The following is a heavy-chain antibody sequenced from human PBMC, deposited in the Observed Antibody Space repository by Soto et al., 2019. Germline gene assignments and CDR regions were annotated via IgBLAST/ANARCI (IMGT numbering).Heavy chain of an antibody. Sequence: QVQLVESGGGVVQPGRSLILSCAASGFTFSSCAMHWVRQAPGKGLEWVALISYDGSNKYYADSVKGRFTISRDNSKNTMYLQMNSLRAEDTAVYYCARDKRDLRFLEWSYYFDYWGQGTLVTVSS. CDR2: ISYDGSNK. CDR1: GFTFSSCA. CDR3: ARDKRDLRFLEWSYYFDY. V-gene: IGHV3-30-3*01. J-gene: IGHJ4*02. D-gene: IGHD3-3*01.